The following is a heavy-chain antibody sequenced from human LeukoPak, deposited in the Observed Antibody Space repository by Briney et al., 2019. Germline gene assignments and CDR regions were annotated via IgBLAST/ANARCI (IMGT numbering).Heavy chain of an antibody. CDR2: ISGSGGST. Sequence: PGGSLRLSCAASGFTFSSYAMSWVRQAPGKGLELVSAISGSGGSTYYADSVKGRFTISRDNSKNTLYLQMNSLRAEDTAVYYCAKYRGYGDMYYFDYWGQGTLVTVSS. CDR1: GFTFSSYA. J-gene: IGHJ4*02. V-gene: IGHV3-23*01. CDR3: AKYRGYGDMYYFDY. D-gene: IGHD4-17*01.